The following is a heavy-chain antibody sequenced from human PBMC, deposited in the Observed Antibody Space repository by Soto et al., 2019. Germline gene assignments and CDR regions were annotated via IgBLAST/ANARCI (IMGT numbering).Heavy chain of an antibody. V-gene: IGHV1-3*01. CDR2: INGGNGNT. D-gene: IGHD3-22*01. J-gene: IGHJ4*02. Sequence: VASVKVSCKASGYTFTSYAMHWVRQAPGQRLEWMGWINGGNGNTKFSQKFQGRVTITADESTSTAYMELSSLRSEDTAVYYCARGSPLYYYDSSGSLDYWGQGTLVTVSS. CDR3: ARGSPLYYYDSSGSLDY. CDR1: GYTFTSYA.